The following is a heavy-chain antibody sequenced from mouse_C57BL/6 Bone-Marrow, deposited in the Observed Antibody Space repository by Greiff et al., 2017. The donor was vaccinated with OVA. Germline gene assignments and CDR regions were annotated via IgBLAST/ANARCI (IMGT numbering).Heavy chain of an antibody. Sequence: EVKLMESGGGLVQSGRSLRLSCATSGFTFSDFYMEWVRQAPGKGLEWIAASRNKANDYTTEYSASVKGRFIVSRDTSQSILYLQMNALRAEDTAIYYCARDARYDYDVYYFDYWGQGTTLTVSS. D-gene: IGHD2-4*01. J-gene: IGHJ2*01. CDR2: SRNKANDYTT. CDR1: GFTFSDFY. CDR3: ARDARYDYDVYYFDY. V-gene: IGHV7-1*01.